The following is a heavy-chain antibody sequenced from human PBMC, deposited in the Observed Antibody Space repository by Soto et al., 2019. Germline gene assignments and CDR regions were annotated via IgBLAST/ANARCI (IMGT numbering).Heavy chain of an antibody. CDR1: GGSISSGGYY. D-gene: IGHD4-4*01. J-gene: IGHJ4*02. CDR3: GGSSDGKFSNLFDH. V-gene: IGHV4-31*03. Sequence: QVQLQESGPGLVKPSQTLSLTCTVSGGSISSGGYYWSWIRQHPGKGLEWIGYIYYSGSTYYNPSLKSRVTISVDTSKNQFSPKLSSVTAADTAVYYCGGSSDGKFSNLFDHWGQGTLVTGSS. CDR2: IYYSGST.